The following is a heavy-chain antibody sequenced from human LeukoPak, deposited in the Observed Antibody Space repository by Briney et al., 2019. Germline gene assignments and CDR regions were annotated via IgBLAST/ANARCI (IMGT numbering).Heavy chain of an antibody. D-gene: IGHD3-22*01. CDR3: ASYYYDTSSVFDV. Sequence: ASVTVSCTASGYTFTDYYMHWVRQAPGQGLEWMGWINPNSGGTNYAQTFQGRVTMTRDTSISTAYMELSRLRSDDTAVYYCASYYYDTSSVFDVWGEGTRVTVSS. V-gene: IGHV1-2*02. CDR2: INPNSGGT. CDR1: GYTFTDYY. J-gene: IGHJ3*01.